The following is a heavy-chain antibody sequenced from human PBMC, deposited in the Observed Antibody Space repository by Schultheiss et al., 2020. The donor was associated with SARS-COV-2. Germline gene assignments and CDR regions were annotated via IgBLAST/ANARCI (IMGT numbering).Heavy chain of an antibody. Sequence: SETLSLTCTVSGGSISTYYWSWVRQPPGKGPEWIGNIYYSGSTFYTASLESRVALSVDTSRDTFSLELRSVTAADTAIYYCARLVRGYCSSPSCHTDSWGQGTLVTVSS. CDR2: IYYSGST. CDR3: ARLVRGYCSSPSCHTDS. V-gene: IGHV4-59*04. D-gene: IGHD2-2*02. J-gene: IGHJ4*02. CDR1: GGSISTYY.